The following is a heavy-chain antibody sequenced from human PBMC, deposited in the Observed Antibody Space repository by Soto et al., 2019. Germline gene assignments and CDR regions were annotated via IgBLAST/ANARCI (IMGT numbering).Heavy chain of an antibody. CDR2: ISSSSSYI. CDR3: ARDPTIAAAGGVDY. CDR1: GFTFSSYS. Sequence: VGSLRLSCAASGFTFSSYSMNWVRQAPGKGLEWVSSISSSSSYIYYADSVKGRFTISRGNAKNSLYLQMNSLRAEDTAVYYCARDPTIAAAGGVDYWGQGTLVTVSS. D-gene: IGHD6-13*01. V-gene: IGHV3-21*01. J-gene: IGHJ4*02.